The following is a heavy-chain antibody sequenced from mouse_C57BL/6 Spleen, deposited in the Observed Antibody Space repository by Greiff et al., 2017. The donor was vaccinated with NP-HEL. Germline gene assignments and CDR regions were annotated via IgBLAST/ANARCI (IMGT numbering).Heavy chain of an antibody. J-gene: IGHJ1*03. CDR2: IYPGSGNT. D-gene: IGHD1-1*01. CDR3: ARDTTGRGWYFDV. Sequence: VKLQQSGAELVRPGASVKLSCKASGYTFTDYYINWVKQRPGQGLEWIARIYPGSGNTYYNEKFKGKATLTAEKSSSTAYMQLSSLTSEDSAVYFCARDTTGRGWYFDVWGTGTTVTVSS. V-gene: IGHV1-76*01. CDR1: GYTFTDYY.